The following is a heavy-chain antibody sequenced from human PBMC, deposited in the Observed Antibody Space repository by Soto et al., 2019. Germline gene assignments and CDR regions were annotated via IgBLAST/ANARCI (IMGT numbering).Heavy chain of an antibody. CDR1: GDSFNDNY. CDR3: ERARLVATSTLVYHYFYMDV. V-gene: IGHV1-2*02. D-gene: IGHD2-15*01. Sequence: ASEKGSCKNAGDSFNDNYIEWVRKVAGQGVERMGWINPNGGGRKYEEKIQGRVTVTRDTNNRTGYMELRRLGSGDTAVNYCERARLVATSTLVYHYFYMDVWGKGTTVTVAS. CDR2: INPNGGGR. J-gene: IGHJ6*03.